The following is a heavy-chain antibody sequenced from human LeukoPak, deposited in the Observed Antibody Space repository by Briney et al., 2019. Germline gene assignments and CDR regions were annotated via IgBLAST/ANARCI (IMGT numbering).Heavy chain of an antibody. CDR3: ARGTLCGGDCFNWFDP. CDR1: GGSFSGYY. CDR2: INHSGST. J-gene: IGHJ5*02. V-gene: IGHV4-34*01. D-gene: IGHD2-21*02. Sequence: SETLSLTCAVYGGSFSGYYWSWIRQPPGKGLEWIGEINHSGSTNYNPSLKSRVTISVDTSKNQFSLKLSSVTAADTAVYYCARGTLCGGDCFNWFDPWGQGTLVTVSS.